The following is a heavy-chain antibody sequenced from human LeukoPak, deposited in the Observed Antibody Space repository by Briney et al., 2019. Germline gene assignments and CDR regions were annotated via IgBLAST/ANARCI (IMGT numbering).Heavy chain of an antibody. J-gene: IGHJ3*02. CDR3: ARDLECSGWTALDI. Sequence: SETLSLTCTVSGGSISSYYWSWIRQPPGKGLEWIGYIYYSGSTNYNPSLKSRVTISVDTSKNQFSLKLSSVTAADTAVYYCARDLECSGWTALDIWGQGTMVTVSS. CDR2: IYYSGST. CDR1: GGSISSYY. D-gene: IGHD6-19*01. V-gene: IGHV4-59*01.